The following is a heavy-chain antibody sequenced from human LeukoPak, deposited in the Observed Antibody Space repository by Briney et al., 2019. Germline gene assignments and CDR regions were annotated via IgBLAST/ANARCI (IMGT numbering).Heavy chain of an antibody. Sequence: GRSLRLSCAASGFTLSSYGMHWVRQAPGKGLEWVAVISYDGSNKYYADSVKGRFTISRDNSKNTLYLQMNSLRAEDTAVYYCVRGYQLLLDYWGQGTLVTVSS. CDR3: VRGYQLLLDY. V-gene: IGHV3-30*03. D-gene: IGHD2-2*01. CDR1: GFTLSSYG. CDR2: ISYDGSNK. J-gene: IGHJ4*02.